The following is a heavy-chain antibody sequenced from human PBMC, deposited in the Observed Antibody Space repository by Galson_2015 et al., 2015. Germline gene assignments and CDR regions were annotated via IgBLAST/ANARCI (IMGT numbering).Heavy chain of an antibody. Sequence: SVKVSCKASGGTFSSYPISWVRQAPGQGLEWMGRIIPILGIANYAQKFQGRVTITADKSTSTAYMELSSLRSEDTAVYYCARDDRYSYGYPDNQSHDAFDISGQWTMVTVAS. J-gene: IGHJ3*02. CDR1: GGTFSSYP. CDR2: IIPILGIA. V-gene: IGHV1-69*04. CDR3: ARDDRYSYGYPDNQSHDAFDI. D-gene: IGHD5-18*01.